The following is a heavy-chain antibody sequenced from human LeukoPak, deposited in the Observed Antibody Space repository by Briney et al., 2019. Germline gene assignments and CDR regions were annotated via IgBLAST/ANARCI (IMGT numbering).Heavy chain of an antibody. CDR1: GFTFSTFA. Sequence: GGSLRLSCAASGFTFSTFAMIWVRQPPGKGLEWVSSIFPSGGEIHYADSVKGRFTISRDNSKNTLYLQMNSLRAEDTAVYYCAKDPSFPDSYYFDYWGQGTLVTVSS. CDR2: IFPSGGEI. V-gene: IGHV3-23*01. D-gene: IGHD2-21*01. CDR3: AKDPSFPDSYYFDY. J-gene: IGHJ4*02.